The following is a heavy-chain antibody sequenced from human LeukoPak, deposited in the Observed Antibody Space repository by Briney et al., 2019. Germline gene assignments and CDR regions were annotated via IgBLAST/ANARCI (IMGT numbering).Heavy chain of an antibody. CDR2: IYYSGST. D-gene: IGHD6-13*01. J-gene: IGHJ3*02. CDR3: ARALQPGVYAFDI. Sequence: PSETLSLTCTVSGVSISSYYWTWIRQPPGEGLEWIGYIYYSGSTNYNPSLKSRVTISVDTSKNQFSPKLSSVTAADTAVYYCARALQPGVYAFDIWGQGTMVTVSS. CDR1: GVSISSYY. V-gene: IGHV4-59*01.